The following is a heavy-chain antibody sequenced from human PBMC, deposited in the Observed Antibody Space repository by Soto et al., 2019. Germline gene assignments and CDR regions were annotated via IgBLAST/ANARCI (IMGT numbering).Heavy chain of an antibody. D-gene: IGHD6-19*01. CDR1: GFTFSSYS. J-gene: IGHJ6*02. V-gene: IGHV3-21*01. CDR2: ISSSSSYI. Sequence: GGSLRLSCAASGFTFSSYSMNWVRQAPGKGLEWVSSISSSSSYIYYADSVKGRFTISRDNAKNSLYLQMNSPRAEDTAVYYCARDSWGSRVAGPDYYYYGMDVWGQGTTVTVSS. CDR3: ARDSWGSRVAGPDYYYYGMDV.